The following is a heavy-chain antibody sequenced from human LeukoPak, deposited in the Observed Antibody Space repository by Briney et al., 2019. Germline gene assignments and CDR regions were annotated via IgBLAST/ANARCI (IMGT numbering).Heavy chain of an antibody. D-gene: IGHD6-13*01. J-gene: IGHJ4*02. CDR3: ARHGIVDSSRKYYFDY. CDR2: IYYSGST. Sequence: SETLSLTCTASGGSISSYYWSWIRQPPGKGLEWIGYIYYSGSTNYNPSLKSRVTISVDTSKNQFSLKLTSVTAADTAVYYCARHGIVDSSRKYYFDYWGQGTLVAVSS. CDR1: GGSISSYY. V-gene: IGHV4-59*08.